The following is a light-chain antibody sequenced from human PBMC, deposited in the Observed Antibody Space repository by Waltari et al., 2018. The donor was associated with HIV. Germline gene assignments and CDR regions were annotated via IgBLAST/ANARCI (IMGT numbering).Light chain of an antibody. CDR1: QSLLHSNGYNY. CDR2: LGS. Sequence: DTVMTKSPLSLPVTPGEPASISCRSSQSLLHSNGYNYLDWYLQKPGQSPQLLVYLGSNRASGVPDRFSGSGSGTDFTLKISRVEAEDVGVYYCMQALETPPTFGQGTKVEIK. CDR3: MQALETPPT. V-gene: IGKV2-28*01. J-gene: IGKJ1*01.